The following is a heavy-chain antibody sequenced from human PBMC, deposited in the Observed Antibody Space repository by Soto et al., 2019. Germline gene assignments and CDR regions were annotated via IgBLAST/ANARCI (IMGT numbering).Heavy chain of an antibody. CDR2: VADTGST. J-gene: IGHJ5*02. CDR3: VRHGGVWFDT. Sequence: QVQLQESGPGLVKPSGTISLTCVVSSGSISSGTWWSWVRQPPGKGLEWIGQVADTGSTIYNPSRRSRVTISLDKSTSQFSLSLSAVTPADTALYYCVRHGGVWFDTWGQGTLVTVSA. D-gene: IGHD2-8*02. CDR1: SGSISSGTW. V-gene: IGHV4-4*02.